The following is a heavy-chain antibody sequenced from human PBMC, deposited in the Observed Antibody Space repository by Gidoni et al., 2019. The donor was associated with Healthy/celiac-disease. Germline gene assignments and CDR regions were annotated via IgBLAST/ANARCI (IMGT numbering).Heavy chain of an antibody. V-gene: IGHV3-30*18. CDR2: ISYEGSNK. CDR1: GFTFSSYG. D-gene: IGHD6-19*01. CDR3: AKIAVAGDDAFDI. Sequence: QVQLVESGGGVAQPGRSLRPSCAAFGFTFSSYGMHWVRQAPGKGLEWVAVISYEGSNKYYADSVKGRFTISRDNSKNTLYLQMNSLRAEDTAVYYCAKIAVAGDDAFDIWGQGTMVTVSS. J-gene: IGHJ3*02.